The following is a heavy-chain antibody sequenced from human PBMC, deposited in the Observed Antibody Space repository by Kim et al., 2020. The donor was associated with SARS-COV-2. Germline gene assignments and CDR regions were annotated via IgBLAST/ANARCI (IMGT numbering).Heavy chain of an antibody. CDR1: GFTFSDYY. J-gene: IGHJ4*02. CDR3: AREMEYYYDSSGYYYFDY. Sequence: GGSLRLSCAASGFTFSDYYMSWIRQAPGKGLEWVSYISSSSSYTNYADSVKGRFTISRDNAKNSLYLQMNSLRAEDTAVYYCAREMEYYYDSSGYYYFDYWGQGTLVTVSS. D-gene: IGHD3-22*01. CDR2: ISSSSSYT. V-gene: IGHV3-11*06.